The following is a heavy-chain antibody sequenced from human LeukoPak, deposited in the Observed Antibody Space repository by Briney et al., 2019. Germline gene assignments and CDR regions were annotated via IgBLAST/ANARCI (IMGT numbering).Heavy chain of an antibody. CDR1: GFTFGSYA. J-gene: IGHJ4*02. D-gene: IGHD1-1*01. V-gene: IGHV3-23*01. CDR2: ISGSGGST. CDR3: VRTAGRDGGI. Sequence: GALRLSCAASGFTFGSYAMNWVRQAPGKGLEWVSVISGSGGSTYYADSVKGRVTISRDNAKKSLYLQMNSLRAEDTAVYYCVRTAGRDGGIWGQGTLVTVSS.